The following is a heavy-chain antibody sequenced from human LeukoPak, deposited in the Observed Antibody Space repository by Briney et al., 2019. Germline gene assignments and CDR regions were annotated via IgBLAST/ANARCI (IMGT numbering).Heavy chain of an antibody. CDR2: IYYSGNT. D-gene: IGHD5-18*01. J-gene: IGHJ3*02. V-gene: IGHV4-30-4*07. CDR3: ARDGYSYGPYDAFDI. Sequence: PSQTLSLTCAVSGGSISSGDYSWSWIRQPPGMGLEWIGYIYYSGNTYYNPSLRSRVTISLDTSKNQFSLKLSSVTAADTAVYYCARDGYSYGPYDAFDIWGQGTMVTVSS. CDR1: GGSISSGDYS.